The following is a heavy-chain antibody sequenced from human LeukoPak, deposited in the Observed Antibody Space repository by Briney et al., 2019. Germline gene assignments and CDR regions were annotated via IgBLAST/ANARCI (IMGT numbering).Heavy chain of an antibody. CDR1: GFTFSSYS. J-gene: IGHJ4*02. CDR3: AREQDLDY. V-gene: IGHV3-48*01. CDR2: ISSSSSTI. Sequence: GGSLRLSCAASGFTFSSYSMNWVRQAPGKGLEWVSYISSSSSTIDYADSVKGRFTISRDNAKNSLYLQMNSLRAEDTAVYYCAREQDLDYWGQGTLVTVSS.